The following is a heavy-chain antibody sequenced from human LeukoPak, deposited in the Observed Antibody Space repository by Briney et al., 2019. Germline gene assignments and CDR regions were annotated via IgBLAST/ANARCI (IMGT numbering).Heavy chain of an antibody. CDR1: GYTFTNFG. V-gene: IGHV1-18*01. CDR3: ARDTHWTDAFDI. Sequence: GASVKVSCKASGYTFTNFGISWVRQAPGQGLEWLGWISVYNGDTNFAQKLQGRFTMTTDTFTTTASMELRNLRSDDTAVYYCARDTHWTDAFDIWGQGTMVTVSS. CDR2: ISVYNGDT. J-gene: IGHJ3*02. D-gene: IGHD1-1*01.